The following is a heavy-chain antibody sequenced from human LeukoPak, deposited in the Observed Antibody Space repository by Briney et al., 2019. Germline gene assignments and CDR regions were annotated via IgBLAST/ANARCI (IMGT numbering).Heavy chain of an antibody. D-gene: IGHD2-2*01. CDR3: ASIYHAYGMDV. J-gene: IGHJ6*02. Sequence: NPSQTLSLTCTVSGGSISSGSYFWSWIRQPAGKGLEWIGRINTSGSTNYNPSLKSRVTISVDTSKNQFSLKLSSVTAADTAVYYCASIYHAYGMDVWGQGTTVTVSS. CDR2: INTSGST. CDR1: GGSISSGSYF. V-gene: IGHV4-61*02.